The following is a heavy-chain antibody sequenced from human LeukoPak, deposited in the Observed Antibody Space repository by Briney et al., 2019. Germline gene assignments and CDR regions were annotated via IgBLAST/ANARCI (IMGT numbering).Heavy chain of an antibody. Sequence: SETLSLTCAVYGGSFSGYYWSWIRQPPGKGLEWIGEINHSGSTNYNPSLKSRVTISVDTSKNQFSLKLSSVTAADTAVYYCARDGVAATRRLSDYWGQGTLVTVSS. D-gene: IGHD2-15*01. CDR2: INHSGST. J-gene: IGHJ4*02. CDR1: GGSFSGYY. CDR3: ARDGVAATRRLSDY. V-gene: IGHV4-34*01.